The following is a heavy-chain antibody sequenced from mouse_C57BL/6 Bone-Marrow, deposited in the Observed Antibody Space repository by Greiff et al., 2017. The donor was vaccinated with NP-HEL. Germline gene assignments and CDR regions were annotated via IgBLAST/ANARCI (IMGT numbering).Heavy chain of an antibody. Sequence: QVQLQQSGPELVKPGASVKISCKASGYAFSSSWMNWVKQRPGKGLEWIGRIYPGDGDTNYNGKFKGKATLTADKSSSTAYMQLSSLTSEDAAVYFCARKLTFDYCGQGTTLTVSS. CDR1: GYAFSSSW. CDR3: ARKLTFDY. J-gene: IGHJ2*01. CDR2: IYPGDGDT. V-gene: IGHV1-82*01. D-gene: IGHD4-1*01.